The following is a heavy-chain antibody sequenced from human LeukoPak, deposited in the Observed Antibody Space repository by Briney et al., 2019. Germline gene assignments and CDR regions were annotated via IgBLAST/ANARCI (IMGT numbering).Heavy chain of an antibody. Sequence: SETLSLTCTVSGGSISSSSYYWGWIREPPGKGLEWIGSIYYSGSTYYNPSLKSRVTISVDTSKNQFSLKLSSVTAADTAVYYCATPPTLRGSNGVWSYWGQGTLVTVSS. D-gene: IGHD2-8*01. CDR3: ATPPTLRGSNGVWSY. CDR2: IYYSGST. J-gene: IGHJ4*02. CDR1: GGSISSSSYY. V-gene: IGHV4-39*01.